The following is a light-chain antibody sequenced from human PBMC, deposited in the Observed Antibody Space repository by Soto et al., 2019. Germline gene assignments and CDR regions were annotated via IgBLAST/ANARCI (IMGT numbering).Light chain of an antibody. CDR2: GAS. J-gene: IGKJ1*01. V-gene: IGKV3-15*01. Sequence: EIVMTQSPATLSVSPGERATLCCRASQSVSSNLAWYQQKPGQAPRLLIYGASTRATGIPARFSGSGSGTEFTLTIGSLQSEDFALYYCQHYNNRPRTFGQGTKVDIK. CDR1: QSVSSN. CDR3: QHYNNRPRT.